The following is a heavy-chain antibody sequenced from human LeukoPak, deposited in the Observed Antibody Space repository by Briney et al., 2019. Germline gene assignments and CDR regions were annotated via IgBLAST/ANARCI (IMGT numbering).Heavy chain of an antibody. CDR1: GYTFTSYA. J-gene: IGHJ5*02. CDR3: ARAVAGIGGWFDP. V-gene: IGHV1-3*01. Sequence: ASVKVSCKASGYTFTSYAMHWVRQAPGQRLEWMGWINAGNGNTKYSQKFQGRVTITRNTSISTAYMELSSLRSEDTAVYYCARAVAGIGGWFDPWGQGTLVTVSS. CDR2: INAGNGNT. D-gene: IGHD6-19*01.